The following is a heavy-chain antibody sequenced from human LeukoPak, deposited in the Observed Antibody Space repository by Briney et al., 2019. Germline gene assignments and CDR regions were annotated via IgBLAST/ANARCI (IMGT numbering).Heavy chain of an antibody. CDR1: GGSISSYY. J-gene: IGHJ3*02. CDR3: AREGGDSSGLDAFDI. D-gene: IGHD6-19*01. Sequence: SETLSLTCTVSGGSISSYYWSWIRQPPGKGLEWIGYIYYSGSTNYNPSLKSRVTISVDTSKNQFSLKLSSVTAADTAVYYCAREGGDSSGLDAFDIWGQGTMVAVSS. V-gene: IGHV4-59*12. CDR2: IYYSGST.